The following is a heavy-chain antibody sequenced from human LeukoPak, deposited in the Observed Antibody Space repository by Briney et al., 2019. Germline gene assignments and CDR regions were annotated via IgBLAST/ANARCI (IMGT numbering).Heavy chain of an antibody. Sequence: ASAKVSCKASGYTFTSYGISWVRQAPGQGLEWMGWISAYNGNTNYAQKLQGRVTMTTDTSTSTAYMELRSLRSDDTAVYYCARGVRTYYDFWSGYSPADYWGQGTLVTVSS. CDR1: GYTFTSYG. CDR3: ARGVRTYYDFWSGYSPADY. CDR2: ISAYNGNT. J-gene: IGHJ4*02. V-gene: IGHV1-18*01. D-gene: IGHD3-3*01.